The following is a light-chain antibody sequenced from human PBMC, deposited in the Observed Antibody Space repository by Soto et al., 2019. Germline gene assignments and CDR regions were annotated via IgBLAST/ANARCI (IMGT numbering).Light chain of an antibody. CDR3: QQFGSSPGFT. CDR2: GAS. V-gene: IGKV3-20*01. CDR1: QSINSRY. J-gene: IGKJ3*01. Sequence: EIVLTQSPGTLSLSPGERATLSCRASQSINSRYLAWYQQKPGQAPRLLIYGASSRATSIPDRFSGSGSGTDFTLTIGRLEPEDFAVYYCQQFGSSPGFTFGPGTIVDIK.